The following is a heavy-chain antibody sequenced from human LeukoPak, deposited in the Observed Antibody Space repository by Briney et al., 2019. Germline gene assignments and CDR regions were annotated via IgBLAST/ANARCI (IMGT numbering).Heavy chain of an antibody. J-gene: IGHJ4*02. V-gene: IGHV3-23*01. CDR3: AKFYDISTGYSDY. D-gene: IGHD3-9*01. CDR2: ISGGGGST. Sequence: PGGSLRLSCAASGFTFSSYAMSWVRQSPGKGLEWVSVISGGGGSTYYADSVKGRFTISRDNSKNTLYLQMNSQRADDTAVYYCAKFYDISTGYSDYWGQGTLVTVSS. CDR1: GFTFSSYA.